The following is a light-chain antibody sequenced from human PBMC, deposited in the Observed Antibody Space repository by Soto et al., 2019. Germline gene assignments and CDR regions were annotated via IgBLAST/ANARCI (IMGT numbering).Light chain of an antibody. J-gene: IGKJ1*01. CDR2: AAS. CDR3: QQYGSSPRT. V-gene: IGKV3-20*01. Sequence: ELVLTQSPGTLSLSPGERATLSCRGSQSVSSSKLAWYQQKPSQAPRLLIYAASSRATGIPDRFSGSGSGTDFTLTISRLEPEDFAVYYCQQYGSSPRTFGQGTKVDIK. CDR1: QSVSSSK.